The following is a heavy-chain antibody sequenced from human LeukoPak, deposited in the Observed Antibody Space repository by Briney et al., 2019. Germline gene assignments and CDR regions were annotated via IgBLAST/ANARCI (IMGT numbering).Heavy chain of an antibody. J-gene: IGHJ6*03. D-gene: IGHD3-3*01. CDR1: GFTFSSYG. V-gene: IGHV3-30*02. CDR2: IRYDGSNK. CDR3: AKNVDPPYDFWSGGHMDV. Sequence: GGSLRLSCAASGFTFSSYGMHWVRQAPGKGLEWVAFIRYDGSNKYYADSVKGRFTISRDNSKNTLYLQMNSLRAEDTAVYYCAKNVDPPYDFWSGGHMDVWGKGTTVTVSS.